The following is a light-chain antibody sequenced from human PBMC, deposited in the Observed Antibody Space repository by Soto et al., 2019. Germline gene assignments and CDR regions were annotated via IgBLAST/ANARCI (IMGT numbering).Light chain of an antibody. Sequence: QSVLTQPASVSGSPGQSITISCTGTSRDVGGYNYVSWYQQLPGKAPKLMIYDVSDRPSGVSNRFSGSKSGNTASLTISGLQAEDEADYYCSSYTSSSLYVFGNGTKVTVL. CDR2: DVS. CDR3: SSYTSSSLYV. J-gene: IGLJ1*01. V-gene: IGLV2-14*01. CDR1: SRDVGGYNY.